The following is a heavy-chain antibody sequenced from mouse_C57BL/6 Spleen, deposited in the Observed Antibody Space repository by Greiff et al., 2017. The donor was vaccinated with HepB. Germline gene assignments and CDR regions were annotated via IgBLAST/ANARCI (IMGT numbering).Heavy chain of an antibody. CDR1: GYSITSGYY. J-gene: IGHJ4*01. D-gene: IGHD2-3*01. CDR3: ARADDGYYDAMDY. CDR2: ISYDGSN. Sequence: EVQVVESGPGLVKPSQSLSLTCSVTGYSITSGYYWNWIRQFPGNKLEWMGYISYDGSNNYNPSLKNRISITRDTSKNQFFLKLNSVTTEDTATYYCARADDGYYDAMDYWGQGTSVTVSS. V-gene: IGHV3-6*01.